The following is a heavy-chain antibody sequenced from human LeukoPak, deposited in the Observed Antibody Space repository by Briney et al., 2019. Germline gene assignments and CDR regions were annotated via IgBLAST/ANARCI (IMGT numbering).Heavy chain of an antibody. CDR2: IRYDGSNK. J-gene: IGHJ4*02. V-gene: IGHV3-30*02. CDR1: GFTFSSYG. Sequence: PGGSLRLSCAASGFTFSSYGMHWVRQAPGKGLEWVAFIRYDGSNKYYADSVKGRFTISRDNSKNTLYLQMNSLRAEDTAVYYCAKDHGYEWEPFCFDCWGQGTLVTVSS. D-gene: IGHD1-26*01. CDR3: AKDHGYEWEPFCFDC.